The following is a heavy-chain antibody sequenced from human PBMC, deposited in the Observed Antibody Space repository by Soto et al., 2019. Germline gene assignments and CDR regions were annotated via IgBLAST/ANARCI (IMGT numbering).Heavy chain of an antibody. Sequence: QITLKESGPTLVKPTQTLTLTCTFSGFSLSADGVGVGWIRQPPGKALEWLALIYCDDDMRYRPSLKSRLTITKDTSKNKVVLTMPNMDPVDTATYYCAHAYGGTSWPNDAFDVWGQGPVVTVSS. CDR3: AHAYGGTSWPNDAFDV. CDR2: IYCDDDM. J-gene: IGHJ3*01. V-gene: IGHV2-5*02. D-gene: IGHD2-2*01. CDR1: GFSLSADGVG.